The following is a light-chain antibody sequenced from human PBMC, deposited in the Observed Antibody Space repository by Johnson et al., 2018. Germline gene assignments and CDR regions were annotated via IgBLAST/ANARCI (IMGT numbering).Light chain of an antibody. CDR2: ENN. CDR1: SSNIGNNY. CDR3: GTWDSSLSAGNV. J-gene: IGLJ1*01. Sequence: QSVLTQPPSVSAAPGQKVTISCSGSSSNIGNNYVSWYQQLPGTAPKLLIYENNKRPSGIPDLFSGSKSGPSATLGITGLQTGDEADYYCGTWDSSLSAGNVFGTGTKVTVL. V-gene: IGLV1-51*02.